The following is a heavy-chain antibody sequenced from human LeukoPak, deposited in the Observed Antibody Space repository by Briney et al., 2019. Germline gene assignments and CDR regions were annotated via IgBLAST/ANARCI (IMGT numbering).Heavy chain of an antibody. CDR3: ARGGYYYDSSGYWGAFDI. V-gene: IGHV4-59*01. D-gene: IGHD3-22*01. J-gene: IGHJ3*02. CDR2: IYYSGST. CDR1: GGSISSYH. Sequence: SETLSLTCTVSGGSISSYHWSWIRQPPGKGLEWIGYIYYSGSTNYNPSLKSRVTISVDTSKNQFSLKLSSVTAADTAVYYCARGGYYYDSSGYWGAFDIWGQGTMVTVSS.